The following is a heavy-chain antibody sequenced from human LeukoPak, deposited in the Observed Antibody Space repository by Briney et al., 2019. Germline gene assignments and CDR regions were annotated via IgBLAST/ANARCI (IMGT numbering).Heavy chain of an antibody. D-gene: IGHD1-1*01. CDR3: ARLGSTTFADF. CDR2: IIGDGSVT. J-gene: IGHJ4*02. CDR1: EFAFSANW. V-gene: IGHV3-74*01. Sequence: GGSLRLSCAASEFAFSANWMHWVRQAPGRGLVWVSRIIGDGSVTNYADSVKGRFTISRDNAKNTLYPQMNSLRAEDTAVYYCARLGSTTFADFWGQGTLVTVSS.